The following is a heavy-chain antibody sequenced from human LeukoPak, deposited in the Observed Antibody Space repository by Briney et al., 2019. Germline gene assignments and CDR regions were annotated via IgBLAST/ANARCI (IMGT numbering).Heavy chain of an antibody. CDR2: IYYSGST. D-gene: IGHD3-10*01. Sequence: PSETLSLTCTVPGGSISSSSYYWGWIRQPPGKGLEWIGSIYYSGSTYYNPSLKSRVTISVDTSKNQFSLKLSSVTAADTAVYYCARDKYYYGPFDPWGQGTLVTVSS. CDR1: GGSISSSSYY. V-gene: IGHV4-39*01. CDR3: ARDKYYYGPFDP. J-gene: IGHJ5*02.